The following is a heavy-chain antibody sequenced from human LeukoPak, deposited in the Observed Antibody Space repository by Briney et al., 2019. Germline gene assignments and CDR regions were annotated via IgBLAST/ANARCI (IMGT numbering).Heavy chain of an antibody. V-gene: IGHV4-59*08. CDR2: IYYSGST. CDR3: ARHRRDTAMGYYFDY. CDR1: GGSISSYY. J-gene: IGHJ4*02. Sequence: SETLSLTCTVSGGSISSYYWSWIRQPPGKGLEWIGYIYYSGSTNYNPSLKSRVTISVDTSKNQFSLKLSSVTAADTAVYYCARHRRDTAMGYYFDYWGQGTLVTVSS. D-gene: IGHD5-18*01.